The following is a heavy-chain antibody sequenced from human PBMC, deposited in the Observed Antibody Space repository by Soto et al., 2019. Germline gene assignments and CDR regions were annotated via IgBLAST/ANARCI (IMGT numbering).Heavy chain of an antibody. Sequence: GGSLRLSCAASGLAFSSSWMSWVRQAPGKGLEWVANVKQDGSENYYVDSVKGRFTISRDNAKNSLYLQMDSLRADDTAVYHCASRLGGGGNIWWGQGTLVTVSS. J-gene: IGHJ4*02. CDR2: VKQDGSEN. CDR1: GLAFSSSW. CDR3: ASRLGGGGNIW. V-gene: IGHV3-7*01. D-gene: IGHD3-16*01.